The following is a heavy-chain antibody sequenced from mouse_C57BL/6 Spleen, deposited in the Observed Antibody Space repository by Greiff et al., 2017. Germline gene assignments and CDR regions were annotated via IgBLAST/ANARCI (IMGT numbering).Heavy chain of an antibody. D-gene: IGHD1-1*01. V-gene: IGHV1-64*01. CDR1: GYTFTSYW. Sequence: QVQLQQPGAELVKPGASVKLSCKASGYTFTSYWMHWVKQRPGQGLEWIGMIHPNSGSTNYNEKFKSKATLTVDKSSSTAYMQLSSLTSEDSAVYYCARAPPLVTTVLDYWGQGTTLTVSS. J-gene: IGHJ2*01. CDR3: ARAPPLVTTVLDY. CDR2: IHPNSGST.